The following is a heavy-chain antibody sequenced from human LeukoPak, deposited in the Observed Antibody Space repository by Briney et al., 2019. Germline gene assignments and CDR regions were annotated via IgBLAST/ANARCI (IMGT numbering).Heavy chain of an antibody. CDR2: INPSSGST. V-gene: IGHV1-46*01. J-gene: IGHJ3*02. D-gene: IGHD3-22*01. CDR3: ARVGYYDSSGYYCFGYAFDI. CDR1: GYTFTSYY. Sequence: ASVKVSCKASGYTFTSYYMHWVRQAPGQGLEWMGIINPSSGSTSYAQKFQGRLSIPSETSTSTVYMELSSLRSEDSAVYYCARVGYYDSSGYYCFGYAFDIWGQGTMVTVSS.